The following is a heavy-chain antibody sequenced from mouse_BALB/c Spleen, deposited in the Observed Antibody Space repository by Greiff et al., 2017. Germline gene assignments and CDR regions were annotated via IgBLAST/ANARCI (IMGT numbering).Heavy chain of an antibody. CDR3: ARCGSTMIYYYAMDY. CDR2: IDPYNGGT. Sequence: EVQLQESGPELVKPGASVKVSCKASGYASTSYNMYWVKQSHGKSLEWIGYIDPYNGGTSYNQKFKGKATLTVDKSSSTAYMHLNSLTSEDSAVYYCARCGSTMIYYYAMDYWGQGTSVTVSS. D-gene: IGHD2-4*01. CDR1: GYASTSYN. J-gene: IGHJ4*01. V-gene: IGHV1S135*01.